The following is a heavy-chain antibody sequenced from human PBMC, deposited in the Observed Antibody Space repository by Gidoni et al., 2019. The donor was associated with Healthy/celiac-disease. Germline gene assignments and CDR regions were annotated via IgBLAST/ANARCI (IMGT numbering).Heavy chain of an antibody. J-gene: IGHJ2*01. CDR2: ISYDGSNK. Sequence: PGKGLEWVAVISYDGSNKYYADSVKGRFTISRDNSKNTLYLQMNSLRAEDTAVYYCARGPFDHRYFDLWGRGTLVTVSS. V-gene: IGHV3-30*03. CDR3: ARGPFDHRYFDL. D-gene: IGHD3-9*01.